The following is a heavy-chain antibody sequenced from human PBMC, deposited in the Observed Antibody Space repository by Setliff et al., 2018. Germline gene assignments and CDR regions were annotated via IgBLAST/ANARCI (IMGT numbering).Heavy chain of an antibody. D-gene: IGHD3-10*01. J-gene: IGHJ6*03. V-gene: IGHV7-4-1*02. Sequence: ASVKVSCKASGYTFTNYAMTWMRQAPGQGLEYMGWINTNTGNPIYAQGFTGRFVFSLDTSVSTAYLQISSLKSEDTTVYYCARGSRFGTIVYKGDYYMDVWGKGTTVTVSS. CDR2: INTNTGNP. CDR3: ARGSRFGTIVYKGDYYMDV. CDR1: GYTFTNYA.